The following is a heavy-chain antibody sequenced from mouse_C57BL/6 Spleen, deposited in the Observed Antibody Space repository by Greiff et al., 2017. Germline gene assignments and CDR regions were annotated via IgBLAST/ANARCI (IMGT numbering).Heavy chain of an antibody. CDR2: IYPGSGST. J-gene: IGHJ2*01. CDR3: ARRGELLPHCDY. V-gene: IGHV1-55*01. Sequence: QVQLKQPGAELVKPGASVKMSCKASGYTFTSYWITWVKQRPGQGLEWIGDIYPGSGSTNYNEKFKSKATLTVDTSSSTAYMQLSSLTSEDSAVYYCARRGELLPHCDYWGQGTTLTVSS. D-gene: IGHD1-1*01. CDR1: GYTFTSYW.